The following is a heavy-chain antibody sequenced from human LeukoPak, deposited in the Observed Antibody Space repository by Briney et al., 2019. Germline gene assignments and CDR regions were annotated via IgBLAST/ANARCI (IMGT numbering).Heavy chain of an antibody. CDR1: GYTFTSYA. D-gene: IGHD6-6*01. CDR3: ARASRIAWSNWFDP. V-gene: IGHV1-3*01. CDR2: INAGNGNT. Sequence: ASVKVSCKASGYTFTSYAMHWVRQAPGQRLEWMGWINAGNGNTKYSQKFQGRVTITRDTSASTAYMELSSLRSEDTAVYYCARASRIAWSNWFDPWGQGTLVTVSS. J-gene: IGHJ5*02.